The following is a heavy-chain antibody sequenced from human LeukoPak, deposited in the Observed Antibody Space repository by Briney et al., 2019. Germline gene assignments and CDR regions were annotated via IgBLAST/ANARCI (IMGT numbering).Heavy chain of an antibody. J-gene: IGHJ4*02. CDR1: GGTFSSYA. Sequence: SVKVSCKASGGTFSSYAISWVRQAPGQGLEWMGRIIPIFGTANYAQKFQGRVTITTDESTSTAYLELSSLRSEDTAVYYCARAVLCGGDCYSDFDYWGQGTLVTVSS. V-gene: IGHV1-69*05. D-gene: IGHD2-21*02. CDR3: ARAVLCGGDCYSDFDY. CDR2: IIPIFGTA.